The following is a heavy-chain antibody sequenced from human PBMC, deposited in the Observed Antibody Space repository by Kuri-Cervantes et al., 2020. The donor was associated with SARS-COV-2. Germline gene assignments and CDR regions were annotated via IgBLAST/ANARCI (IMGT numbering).Heavy chain of an antibody. D-gene: IGHD5-24*01. CDR2: ISGSGGST. Sequence: GESLKISCAASGFTFSSYAMSWVRQAPGKGLEWVSAISGSGGSTYYAYSVKGRFTISRDNSKNTLYLQMNSLRAEDTAVYYCAKVGDGYNCDYWGQGTLVTVSS. CDR3: AKVGDGYNCDY. V-gene: IGHV3-23*01. CDR1: GFTFSSYA. J-gene: IGHJ4*02.